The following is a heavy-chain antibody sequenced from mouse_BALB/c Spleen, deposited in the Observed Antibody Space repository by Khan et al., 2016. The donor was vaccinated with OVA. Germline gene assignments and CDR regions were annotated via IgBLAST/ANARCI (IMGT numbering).Heavy chain of an antibody. D-gene: IGHD2-12*01. CDR1: GYTFTDYA. CDR3: ARSNSDYYYAIDY. Sequence: QVQLKESGAELVRPGVSVKISCKGSGYTFTDYAIHWVKQSHAKSLEWIGIVSTFYGDANYNQKFMGKATMTVDKSSSTVYMEFARMTSEDSAIYYCARSNSDYYYAIDYWGQGTSVTVSS. CDR2: VSTFYGDA. V-gene: IGHV1S137*01. J-gene: IGHJ4*01.